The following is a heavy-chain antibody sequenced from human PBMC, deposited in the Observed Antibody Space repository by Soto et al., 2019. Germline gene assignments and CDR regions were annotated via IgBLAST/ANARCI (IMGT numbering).Heavy chain of an antibody. D-gene: IGHD7-27*01. J-gene: IGHJ3*02. V-gene: IGHV3-23*01. CDR1: GFTFSSNA. CDR3: GKGTWGAFDI. Sequence: EVQLLESGGGLVQPGGSLRLSCVASGFTFSSNAMSWVRQAPGKGLEWVSHITSGSGGGTYYADSVKGRFTISRDNAKKTLYMQMKSMRVEDTAVYYCGKGTWGAFDIWGHGTLVTVSS. CDR2: ITSGSGGGT.